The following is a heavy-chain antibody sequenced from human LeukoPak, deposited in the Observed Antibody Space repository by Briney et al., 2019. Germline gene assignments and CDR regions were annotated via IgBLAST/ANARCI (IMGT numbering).Heavy chain of an antibody. D-gene: IGHD1-26*01. CDR3: ARSGEQERNDY. V-gene: IGHV3-21*01. CDR1: GFTFSSYS. J-gene: IGHJ4*02. CDR2: ISSSSSYI. Sequence: GGPLRLSCAASGFTFSSYSMNWVRQAPGKGLEWVSSISSSSSYIYYADSVKGRFTISRDNAKNSLYLQMNSLRAEDTAVYYCARSGEQERNDYWGQGTLVTVSS.